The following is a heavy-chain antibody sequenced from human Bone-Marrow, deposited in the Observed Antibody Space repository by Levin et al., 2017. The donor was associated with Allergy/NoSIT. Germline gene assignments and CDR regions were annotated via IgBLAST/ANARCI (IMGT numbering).Heavy chain of an antibody. CDR1: GFTLRSYA. CDR2: ISYDGRNK. J-gene: IGHJ6*02. D-gene: IGHD6-6*01. V-gene: IGHV3-30*04. CDR3: VRAEYSSSSGDYYYFGMDV. Sequence: LSLTCAASGFTLRSYAMHWVRQAPGKGLEWVAVISYDGRNKYYADSVKGRLTISRDKSKNTVYMQMNSLRAEDTAVYYCVRAEYSSSSGDYYYFGMDVWGQGTTVTVSS.